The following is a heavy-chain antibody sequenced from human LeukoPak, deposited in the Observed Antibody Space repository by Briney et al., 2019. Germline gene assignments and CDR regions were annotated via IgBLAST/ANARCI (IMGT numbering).Heavy chain of an antibody. J-gene: IGHJ4*02. Sequence: PGGSLRLSCEVSGFTFSRSAMSWVRQAPGKGLEWVSGISIRGEATYYAESVRGRFTISRDNSKNTVCLQMYRLRVEETAVYYCAKEEVXNDYWGQGTLVTVSS. D-gene: IGHD2-2*01. CDR3: AKEEVXNDY. CDR2: ISIRGEAT. V-gene: IGHV3-23*01. CDR1: GFTFSRSA.